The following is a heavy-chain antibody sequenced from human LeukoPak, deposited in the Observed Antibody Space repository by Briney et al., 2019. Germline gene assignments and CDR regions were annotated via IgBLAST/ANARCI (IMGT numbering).Heavy chain of an antibody. CDR2: IWYDGSNK. V-gene: IGHV3-33*01. J-gene: IGHJ4*02. D-gene: IGHD1-26*01. Sequence: GRSLRLSCAASGFTFSSYGMHWVRQAPGKGLEWVAVIWYDGSNKYYADSVKGRFTISRDNSKNTLYLQMNSLRAEGTAVYYCARAREVGATTCLDYWGQGTLVTVSS. CDR3: ARAREVGATTCLDY. CDR1: GFTFSSYG.